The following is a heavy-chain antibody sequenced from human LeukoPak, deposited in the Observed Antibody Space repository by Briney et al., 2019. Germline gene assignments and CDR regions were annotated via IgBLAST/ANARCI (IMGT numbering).Heavy chain of an antibody. CDR3: ARDIVVITAAHLLEY. J-gene: IGHJ4*02. D-gene: IGHD2-2*01. V-gene: IGHV3-7*03. Sequence: PGGSLRLSCAVSGFSLSSYWMSWLRQAQGKELEWVANIKQDGSEKYYVDSVKGRFTISRDNAKNSLYLQMNSLRAEDTAVYYCARDIVVITAAHLLEYWGQGTLVTVSS. CDR1: GFSLSSYW. CDR2: IKQDGSEK.